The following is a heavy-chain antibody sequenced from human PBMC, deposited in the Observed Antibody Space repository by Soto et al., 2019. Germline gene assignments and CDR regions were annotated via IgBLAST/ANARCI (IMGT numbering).Heavy chain of an antibody. CDR1: GFTFSSYA. CDR3: AKAARGGVPKNYYYYYMDV. V-gene: IGHV3-23*01. Sequence: GGSLRFSCAASGFTFSSYAMSWVRQAPGKGLEWVSAISGSGGSTYYADSVKGRFTISRDNSKNTLYLQMNSLRAEDTAVYYCAKAARGGVPKNYYYYYMDVWGKGTTVTVSS. CDR2: ISGSGGST. J-gene: IGHJ6*03. D-gene: IGHD3-16*01.